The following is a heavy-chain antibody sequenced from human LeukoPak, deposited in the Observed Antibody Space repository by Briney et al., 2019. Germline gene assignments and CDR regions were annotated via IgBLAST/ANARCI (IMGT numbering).Heavy chain of an antibody. CDR2: ISFDGSHK. CDR1: RFTFSACG. CDR3: AKGTAVDRQYFEN. Sequence: GGSLRLSCAASRFTFSACGMHWVRQAPGKGLEWVADISFDGSHKYYADSVKGRFTISRDNSMNTLYLQMNSLRAEDTAVYYCAKGTAVDRQYFENWGQGTLVTVS. J-gene: IGHJ4*02. D-gene: IGHD1-1*01. V-gene: IGHV3-30*18.